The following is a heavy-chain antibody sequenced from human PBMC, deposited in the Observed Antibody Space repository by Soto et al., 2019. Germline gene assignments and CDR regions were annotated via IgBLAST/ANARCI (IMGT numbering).Heavy chain of an antibody. Sequence: SETLSVTCTVSGGSISSGGYYWSWIRQHPGKGLEWIGYIYYSGSTYYNPSLKSRVTISVDTSKNQFSLKLSSVTAADTAVYYCARGLIRGTDYWGQGTLVTVSS. CDR2: IYYSGST. D-gene: IGHD1-1*01. CDR3: ARGLIRGTDY. CDR1: GGSISSGGYY. J-gene: IGHJ4*02. V-gene: IGHV4-31*03.